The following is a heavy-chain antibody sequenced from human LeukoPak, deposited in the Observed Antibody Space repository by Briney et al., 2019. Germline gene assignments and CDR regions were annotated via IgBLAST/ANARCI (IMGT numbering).Heavy chain of an antibody. D-gene: IGHD3-16*01. CDR2: FHNSGTS. V-gene: IGHV4-59*01. CDR1: DDSISDYY. Sequence: PSETLSLTCTVSDDSISDYYRGWIRQPPGKGLEWTGYFHNSGTSTYNPSLKSRVTISADTSKNQFSLKLNSLTTADTAVYYFTRGAGWLIDYWGQGILVTVSS. CDR3: TRGAGWLIDY. J-gene: IGHJ4*02.